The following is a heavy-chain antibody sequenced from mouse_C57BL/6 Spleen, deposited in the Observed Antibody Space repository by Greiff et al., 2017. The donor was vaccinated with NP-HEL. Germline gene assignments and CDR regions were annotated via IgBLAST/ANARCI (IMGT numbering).Heavy chain of an antibody. CDR3: ARPHSGYGSSYVAY. J-gene: IGHJ3*01. Sequence: EVMLVESGGGLVKPGGSLKLSCAASGFTFSDYGMHWVRQAPEKGLEWVAYISSGSSTIYYADTVKGRFTISRDNAKNTLFLQMTSLRSEDTAMYYCARPHSGYGSSYVAYWGQGTLVTVSA. D-gene: IGHD1-1*01. CDR1: GFTFSDYG. V-gene: IGHV5-17*01. CDR2: ISSGSSTI.